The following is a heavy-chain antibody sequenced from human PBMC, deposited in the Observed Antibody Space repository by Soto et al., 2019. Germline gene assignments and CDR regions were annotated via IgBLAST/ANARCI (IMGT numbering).Heavy chain of an antibody. V-gene: IGHV4-38-2*01. J-gene: IGHJ6*02. CDR1: GYSISSGYY. CDR2: IYHSGST. CDR3: AGSTDEEYYYYYGMDV. D-gene: IGHD1-1*01. Sequence: QVQLQESGPGLVKPSETLSLTCAVPGYSISSGYYWGWIRQPPGKGLEWIGSIYHSGSTYYNPSLKSRVTISVDTSKNQFSLKLSSVTAADTAVYYCAGSTDEEYYYYYGMDVWGQGTTVTVSS.